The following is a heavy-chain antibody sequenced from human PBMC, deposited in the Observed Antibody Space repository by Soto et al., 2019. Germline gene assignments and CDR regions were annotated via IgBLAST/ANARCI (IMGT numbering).Heavy chain of an antibody. Sequence: QVQLVQSGAEVKTPGSSVRVSCKPSGGTFSNYAFSWVRQAPGQGLEYMGGIIPIFNTPSYAQNFQGRVTIAADISTDTAYLELSSLRSDDTAVYYCATRLSAGDFWGQGTLIIVSS. CDR3: ATRLSAGDF. J-gene: IGHJ4*02. D-gene: IGHD3-22*01. CDR2: IIPIFNTP. CDR1: GGTFSNYA. V-gene: IGHV1-69*06.